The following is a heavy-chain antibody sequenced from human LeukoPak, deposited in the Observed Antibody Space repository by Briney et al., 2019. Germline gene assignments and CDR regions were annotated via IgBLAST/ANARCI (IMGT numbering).Heavy chain of an antibody. CDR1: GFTFSSYW. CDR2: IKQDGSEK. Sequence: GGSLRLSCAASGFTFSSYWMSWVRQAPGKGLEWVANIKQDGSEKYYVDSVKGRFTISRDNAKNSLYLQMNSLRAEDTAVYYRARGVDSLRYFDWFLYYFDYWGQGTLVTVSS. J-gene: IGHJ4*02. V-gene: IGHV3-7*03. CDR3: ARGVDSLRYFDWFLYYFDY. D-gene: IGHD3-9*01.